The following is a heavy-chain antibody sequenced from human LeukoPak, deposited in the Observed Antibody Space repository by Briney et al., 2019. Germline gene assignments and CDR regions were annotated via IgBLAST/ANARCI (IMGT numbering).Heavy chain of an antibody. Sequence: SETLSLTCTVSGGSISSYYWSWIRQPPGKGLEWIGYIYYSGSTNYNPSLKSRVTISVDTSKNQFSLKLSSVTAADTAVYYCARGGDFWSGLSPLFDYWGQGTLVTVSS. CDR3: ARGGDFWSGLSPLFDY. CDR2: IYYSGST. J-gene: IGHJ4*02. D-gene: IGHD3-3*01. CDR1: GGSISSYY. V-gene: IGHV4-59*01.